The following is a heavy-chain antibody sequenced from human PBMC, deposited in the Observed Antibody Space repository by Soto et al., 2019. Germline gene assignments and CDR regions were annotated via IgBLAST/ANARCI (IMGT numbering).Heavy chain of an antibody. Sequence: GGPLRLSCAASGFTFSSYWMSWVRQAPGKGLEWVANIKQDGSEKYYVDSVKGRFTISRDNAKNSLYLQMNSLRAEDTAVYYCARVWWLRVFEYWGQGTLVTVSS. J-gene: IGHJ4*02. D-gene: IGHD5-12*01. CDR3: ARVWWLRVFEY. CDR2: IKQDGSEK. CDR1: GFTFSSYW. V-gene: IGHV3-7*01.